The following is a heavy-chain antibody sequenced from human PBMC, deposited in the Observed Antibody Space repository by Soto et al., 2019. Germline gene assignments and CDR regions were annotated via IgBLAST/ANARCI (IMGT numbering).Heavy chain of an antibody. Sequence: QLQLVQSGAEVKKPGSSVKVSCKASGGTFSSYAISWVRQAPGQGLEWMGGIIPIFGTANYAQKFQGRVTITADESTSTAYMELSSLRSEDTAVYYCASYCSSTSCYNRGMDVWGQGTTVTVSS. D-gene: IGHD2-2*02. CDR3: ASYCSSTSCYNRGMDV. CDR1: GGTFSSYA. CDR2: IIPIFGTA. V-gene: IGHV1-69*01. J-gene: IGHJ6*02.